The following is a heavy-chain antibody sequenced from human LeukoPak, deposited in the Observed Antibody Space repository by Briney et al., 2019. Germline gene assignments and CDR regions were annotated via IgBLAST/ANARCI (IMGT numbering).Heavy chain of an antibody. J-gene: IGHJ5*02. CDR2: IYYSGSS. CDR1: GVSISGYY. D-gene: IGHD3-3*01. V-gene: IGHV4-59*12. Sequence: SSETLSLTCSVYGVSISGYYWSWIRQSPGKGLEWIGYIYYSGSSNYNPSLKRRLTTSVDTSKNQFSLKMNSVTAADTAVYYCARAGRFGVLGRANWFDPWGQGTLVTVSS. CDR3: ARAGRFGVLGRANWFDP.